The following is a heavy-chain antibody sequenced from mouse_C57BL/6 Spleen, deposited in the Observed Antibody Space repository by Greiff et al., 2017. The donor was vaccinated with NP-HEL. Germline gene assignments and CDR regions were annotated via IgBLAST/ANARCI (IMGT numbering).Heavy chain of an antibody. V-gene: IGHV1-59*01. CDR3: ARSEATVVAPFDY. CDR2: IDPSDSYT. CDR1: GYTFTSYW. Sequence: QVQLQQPGAELVRPGTSVKLSCKASGYTFTSYWMHWVKQRPGQGLEWIGVIDPSDSYTNYNQKFKGKATLTVDTSSSTAYMQLSSLTSEDSAVYYCARSEATVVAPFDYWGQGTTLTVSS. J-gene: IGHJ2*01. D-gene: IGHD1-1*01.